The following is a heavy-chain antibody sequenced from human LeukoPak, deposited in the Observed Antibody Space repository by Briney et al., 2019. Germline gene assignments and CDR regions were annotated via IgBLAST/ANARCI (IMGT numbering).Heavy chain of an antibody. J-gene: IGHJ4*02. D-gene: IGHD3-22*01. Sequence: TSETLSLTCAVSGYSISSGYYWGWIRQPPGKGLEWIGSIYHSGSTYYNPSLKSRVTISVDTSKNQFPLKLSSVTAADTAVYYCARVPTYYYDSSGYYHYEDWGQGTLVTVSS. CDR2: IYHSGST. V-gene: IGHV4-38-2*01. CDR1: GYSISSGYY. CDR3: ARVPTYYYDSSGYYHYED.